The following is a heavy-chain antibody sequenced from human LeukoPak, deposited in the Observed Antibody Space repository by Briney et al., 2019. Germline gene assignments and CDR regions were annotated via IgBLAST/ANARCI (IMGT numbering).Heavy chain of an antibody. J-gene: IGHJ4*02. CDR3: ARVDYYYDSSGYYFYYFDY. Sequence: GASVKVSCKASGGTFSSYAISWVRQAPGQGLEWMGGIIPIFGTANYAQKFQGRVTITADRSTSTAYMELSSLRSEDTAVYYCARVDYYYDSSGYYFYYFDYWGQGTLVTVSS. D-gene: IGHD3-22*01. CDR2: IIPIFGTA. CDR1: GGTFSSYA. V-gene: IGHV1-69*06.